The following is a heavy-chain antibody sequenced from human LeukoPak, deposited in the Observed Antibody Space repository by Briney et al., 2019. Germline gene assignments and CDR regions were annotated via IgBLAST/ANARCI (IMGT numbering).Heavy chain of an antibody. CDR1: GGSISSSSYY. CDR2: IYTSGST. J-gene: IGHJ5*02. D-gene: IGHD2-21*02. CDR3: ARERVWRYCGGDSCGWFDP. Sequence: PSETLSLTCTVSGGSISSSSYYWGWIRQPAGKGLEWIGRIYTSGSTNYNPSLKSRVTISVDTSKNQFSLKLSSVTAADTAVYYCARERVWRYCGGDSCGWFDPWGQGTLVTVSS. V-gene: IGHV4-61*02.